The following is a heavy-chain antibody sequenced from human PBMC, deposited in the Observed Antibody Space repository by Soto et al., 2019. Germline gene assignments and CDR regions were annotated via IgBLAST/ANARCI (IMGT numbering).Heavy chain of an antibody. CDR3: ARHMGLVGSSWPFDY. Sequence: QVQLQESGPGLVKPSETLSLTCTVSGGSISSYYWSWIRQPPGKGLEWIGYIYYSGSTNYNPSLKSRVTISVDTSKNQFSLKLSSVTAADTAVYYCARHMGLVGSSWPFDYWGQGTLVTVSS. J-gene: IGHJ4*02. D-gene: IGHD6-13*01. CDR1: GGSISSYY. CDR2: IYYSGST. V-gene: IGHV4-59*08.